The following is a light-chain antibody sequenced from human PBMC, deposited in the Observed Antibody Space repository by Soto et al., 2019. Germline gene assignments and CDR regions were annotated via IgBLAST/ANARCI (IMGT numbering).Light chain of an antibody. J-gene: IGKJ3*01. Sequence: EIVLTQSPGTLSLSPGERATLSCRASQSVSSTYLAWYQQKPGQAPRLLIYGTSRRATGIPDRFSGSGSGTDFTLTISRREPEDFAVYYCQHFVESLFTFGPGTKVDIK. CDR3: QHFVESLFT. CDR1: QSVSSTY. V-gene: IGKV3-20*01. CDR2: GTS.